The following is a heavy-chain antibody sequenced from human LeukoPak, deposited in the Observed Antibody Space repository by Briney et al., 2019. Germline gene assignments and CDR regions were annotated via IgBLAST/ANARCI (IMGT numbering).Heavy chain of an antibody. Sequence: GRSLRLSCAASGFTISSYWIHWVRQAPGKGLEWVAVISYDGSNKYYADSVKGRFTISRDNSKNTLYLQMNSLRAEDTAVYYCAKAIPGGIYYFDYWGQGTLVTVSS. CDR3: AKAIPGGIYYFDY. CDR1: GFTISSYW. J-gene: IGHJ4*02. CDR2: ISYDGSNK. V-gene: IGHV3-30*18. D-gene: IGHD2/OR15-2a*01.